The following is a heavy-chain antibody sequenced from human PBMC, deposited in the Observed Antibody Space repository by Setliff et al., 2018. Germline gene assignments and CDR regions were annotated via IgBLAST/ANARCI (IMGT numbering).Heavy chain of an antibody. Sequence: PSETLSLTCAVSGGSISDNNWWSWVRQPPGKGLEWIGSIYYSGSTYYNPSLKSRVTISVDTSKNQFSLKLSSVTAADTAVYYCARAAGYSSSWYHYYYGMDVWGPGTLVTV. J-gene: IGHJ6*02. CDR2: IYYSGST. V-gene: IGHV4-39*01. D-gene: IGHD6-13*01. CDR1: GGSISDNNW. CDR3: ARAAGYSSSWYHYYYGMDV.